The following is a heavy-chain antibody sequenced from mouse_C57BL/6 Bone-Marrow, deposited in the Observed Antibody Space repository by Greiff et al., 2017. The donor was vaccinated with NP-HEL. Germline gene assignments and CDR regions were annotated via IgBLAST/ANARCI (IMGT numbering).Heavy chain of an antibody. J-gene: IGHJ1*03. CDR3: AREYYYGSSPHWYFDV. Sequence: EVKLVESEGGLVQPGSSMKLSCTASGFTFSDYYMAWVRQVPEKGLEWVANINYDGSSTYYLDSLKSRFIISRDNAKNILYLQMSSLKSEDTATYYCAREYYYGSSPHWYFDVWGTGTTVTVSS. CDR1: GFTFSDYY. CDR2: INYDGSST. D-gene: IGHD1-1*01. V-gene: IGHV5-16*01.